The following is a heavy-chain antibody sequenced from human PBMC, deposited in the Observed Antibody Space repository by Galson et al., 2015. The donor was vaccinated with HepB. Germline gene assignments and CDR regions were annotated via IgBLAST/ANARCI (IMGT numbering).Heavy chain of an antibody. CDR3: AHRGFSGFYCSSTSCYGGLEEYYFDY. D-gene: IGHD2-2*01. CDR1: GFSLSTSGVG. CDR2: IYWDDDK. V-gene: IGHV2-5*02. J-gene: IGHJ4*02. Sequence: PALVKPTQTLTLTCTFSGFSLSTSGVGVGWIRQPPGKALEWLALIYWDDDKRYSPSLKSRLTITKDTSKNQVVLTMTNMDPVDTATYYCAHRGFSGFYCSSTSCYGGLEEYYFDYWGQGTLVTVSS.